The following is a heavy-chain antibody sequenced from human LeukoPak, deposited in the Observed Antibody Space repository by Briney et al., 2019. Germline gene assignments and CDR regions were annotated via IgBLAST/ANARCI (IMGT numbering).Heavy chain of an antibody. D-gene: IGHD3-9*01. Sequence: PGGSLRLSCAASGFTFSNYGMHWVRQAPGKGLEWVAVIWYDGRNKYYAGSVKGRFTISRDNSKNTLFLQMNSLRAEDTAVYFCATAGRDYYIFNYWGQGTLVTVSS. J-gene: IGHJ4*02. CDR2: IWYDGRNK. CDR1: GFTFSNYG. CDR3: ATAGRDYYIFNY. V-gene: IGHV3-33*01.